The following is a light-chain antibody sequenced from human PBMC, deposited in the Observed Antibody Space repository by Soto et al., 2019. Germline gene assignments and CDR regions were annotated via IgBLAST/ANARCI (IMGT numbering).Light chain of an antibody. CDR3: QQRSDCPLT. J-gene: IGKJ4*01. CDR2: AAS. V-gene: IGKV3-11*01. CDR1: QSVSSY. Sequence: EIVLTQSPAILSLSPGERATLSCRASQSVSSYLTWYQQKPGQAPSLLIYAASNRATGIPARFSGSGSGTDSPLTIRSLEPEDLAFYYCQQRSDCPLTPGGGPKVETK.